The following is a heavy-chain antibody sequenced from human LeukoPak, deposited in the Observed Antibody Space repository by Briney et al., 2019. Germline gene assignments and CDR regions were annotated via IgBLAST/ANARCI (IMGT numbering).Heavy chain of an antibody. D-gene: IGHD3-22*01. CDR2: IYHSGSP. Sequence: SETLSLTCTVSGYSISSGYYWGWIRQPPGKGLEWMGSIYHSGSPYNNPSLKSRVTIAVDTSKNQFSLKLSSVTAADTAVYYCARERGDNYESSGYKDYWGQGTLVTVSS. V-gene: IGHV4-38-2*02. J-gene: IGHJ4*02. CDR3: ARERGDNYESSGYKDY. CDR1: GYSISSGYY.